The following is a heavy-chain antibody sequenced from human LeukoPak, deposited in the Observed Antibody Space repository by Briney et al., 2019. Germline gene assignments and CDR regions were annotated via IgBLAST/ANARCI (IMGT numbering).Heavy chain of an antibody. CDR3: ARVTAACGRYYYYGMDV. J-gene: IGHJ6*02. D-gene: IGHD1-26*01. V-gene: IGHV3-30-3*01. CDR2: ISYDGSNK. CDR1: GFTFSSSA. Sequence: QAGGSLRLSCAASGFTFSSSAMHWVRQAPGKGLEWVAVISYDGSNKYYADSVKGRFTISRDNSKNTLYLQMNSMRAEDTAVYYCARVTAACGRYYYYGMDVWGQGTTVTVSS.